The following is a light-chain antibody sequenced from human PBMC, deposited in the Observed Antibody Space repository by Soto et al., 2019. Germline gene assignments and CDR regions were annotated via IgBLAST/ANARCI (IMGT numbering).Light chain of an antibody. V-gene: IGKV1-33*01. CDR3: QQYDNLPRT. CDR2: DAS. Sequence: DIQMTQSPSSLSASVGDRVTITCQACQDISNYLNWYQQKPGKAPKLLIYDASNLETGVPSRFSGSGSGTDFTFTISSLQPEDIATYYCQQYDNLPRTFGQGTKLEIK. CDR1: QDISNY. J-gene: IGKJ2*01.